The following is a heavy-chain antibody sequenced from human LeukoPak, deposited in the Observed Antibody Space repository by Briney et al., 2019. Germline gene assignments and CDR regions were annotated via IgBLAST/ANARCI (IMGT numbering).Heavy chain of an antibody. V-gene: IGHV3-30-3*01. CDR2: ISYDVSNK. CDR3: ARGHRSTYYYDSSGYSAHYYYYGMDV. Sequence: GGSLRLSCAASGFTFSDYAMNWVRQAPGKGLEWVAFISYDVSNKYYADSVKGRFTISRDNSKNTLYLQMNSLRAEDTAVYYCARGHRSTYYYDSSGYSAHYYYYGMDVWGQGTTVTVSS. D-gene: IGHD3-22*01. J-gene: IGHJ6*02. CDR1: GFTFSDYA.